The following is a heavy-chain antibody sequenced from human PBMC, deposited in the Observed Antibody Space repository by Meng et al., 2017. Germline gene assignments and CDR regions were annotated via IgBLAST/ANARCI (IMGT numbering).Heavy chain of an antibody. V-gene: IGHV3-66*02. CDR2: IYSGGST. Sequence: GESLMISCAASGFTVSSNYMSWVRQAPGKGLEWVSVIYSGGSTYYADSVKGRFTISRDNSKNTLYLQMNSLRAEDTAVYYCARSRPQPTVYCSSWGGYYFDYWGQGTLVTVSS. CDR3: ARSRPQPTVYCSSWGGYYFDY. CDR1: GFTVSSNY. J-gene: IGHJ4*02. D-gene: IGHD6-13*01.